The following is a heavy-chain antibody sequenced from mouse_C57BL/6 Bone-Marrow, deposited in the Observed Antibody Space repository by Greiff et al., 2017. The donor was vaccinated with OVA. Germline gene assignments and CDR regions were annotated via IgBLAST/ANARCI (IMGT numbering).Heavy chain of an antibody. CDR3: ARSFYDYDRGYYAMDY. D-gene: IGHD2-4*01. CDR2: ISYSGST. Sequence: EVKLQESGPGLAKPSQTLSLTCSVTGYSITSDYWNWIRKFPGNKLEYMGYISYSGSTYYNPSLKSRISITRDTSKNQYYLQLNSVTTEDTATYYCARSFYDYDRGYYAMDYWGQGTSVTVSS. J-gene: IGHJ4*01. CDR1: GYSITSDY. V-gene: IGHV3-8*01.